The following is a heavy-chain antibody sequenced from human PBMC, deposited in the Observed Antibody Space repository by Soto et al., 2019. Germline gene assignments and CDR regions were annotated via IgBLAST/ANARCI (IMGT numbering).Heavy chain of an antibody. CDR2: IYYSGST. Sequence: SETLSLTCTVSGGSISGYYWNWIRQPPGKGLEWIGYIYYSGSTNYNPSLKSRVTISVDTSKNQFSLKLSSVTAAETAVYYCAREQPYNGRHHFDYWGQGTLVTVSS. D-gene: IGHD1-26*01. V-gene: IGHV4-59*01. J-gene: IGHJ4*02. CDR3: AREQPYNGRHHFDY. CDR1: GGSISGYY.